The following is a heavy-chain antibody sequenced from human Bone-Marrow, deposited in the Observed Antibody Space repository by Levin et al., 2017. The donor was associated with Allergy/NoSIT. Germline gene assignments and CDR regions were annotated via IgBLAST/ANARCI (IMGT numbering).Heavy chain of an antibody. V-gene: IGHV4-59*02. D-gene: IGHD3-3*01. CDR3: ARDLSDTSGYYWDV. J-gene: IGHJ3*01. CDR2: IYFSSTT. CDR1: GGSVSKYC. Sequence: ESLKISCTVSGGSVSKYCWSWIRQSPGKGLEWIGYIYFSSTTKYNPSLESRVTISADSSTNSFSLRLTSVTSADTAMYYCARDLSDTSGYYWDVWGQGTMVIVSS.